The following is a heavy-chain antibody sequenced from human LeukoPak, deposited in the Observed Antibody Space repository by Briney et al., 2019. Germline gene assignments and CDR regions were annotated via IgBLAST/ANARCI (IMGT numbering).Heavy chain of an antibody. CDR3: ARGSRGYSYGPFDY. CDR1: GGTFGSYA. D-gene: IGHD5-18*01. CDR2: IIPIFGTA. J-gene: IGHJ4*02. V-gene: IGHV1-69*05. Sequence: SVKVSCKASGGTFGSYAISWVRQAPGQGLEWMGGIIPIFGTANYAQKFQGRVTITTDESTSTAYMELSSLRSEDTAVYYCARGSRGYSYGPFDYWGQGTLVTVSS.